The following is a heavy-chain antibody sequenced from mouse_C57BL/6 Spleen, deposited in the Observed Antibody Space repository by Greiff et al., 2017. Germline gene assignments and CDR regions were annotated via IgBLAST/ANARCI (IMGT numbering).Heavy chain of an antibody. V-gene: IGHV1-78*01. CDR2: IYPRDGST. J-gene: IGHJ3*01. D-gene: IGHD2-3*01. Sequence: QVQLQQSDAELVKPGASVKISCKVSGYTFTDHTIHWMKQRPEQGLEWIGYIYPRDGSTKYNEKVKGKATLTADKSSSTAYMQLNSLTSEDAAVYFCARPYDGYSAWFAYWGQGTLGTVSA. CDR1: GYTFTDHT. CDR3: ARPYDGYSAWFAY.